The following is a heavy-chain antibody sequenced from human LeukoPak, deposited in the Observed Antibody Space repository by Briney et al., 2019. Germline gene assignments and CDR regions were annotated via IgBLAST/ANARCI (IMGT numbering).Heavy chain of an antibody. V-gene: IGHV1-18*04. CDR2: ISAYNGNT. CDR1: GYTFTNYG. CDR3: ARDSSPWLVLDY. D-gene: IGHD6-19*01. J-gene: IGHJ4*02. Sequence: ASVKVSCKASGYTFTNYGISWVRQAPGQGLGWMGWISAYNGNTNRAQSLQGRVTMTTDTSTSTAYMELRSLRSDDTAVYYCARDSSPWLVLDYWGQGTLVTVSS.